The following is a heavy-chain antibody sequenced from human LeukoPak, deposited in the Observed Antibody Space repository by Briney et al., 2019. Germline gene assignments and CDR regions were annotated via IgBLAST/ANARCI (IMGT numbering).Heavy chain of an antibody. J-gene: IGHJ5*02. CDR1: GGSISSSNW. CDR2: IYHSGCT. D-gene: IGHD2-2*01. CDR3: ARDAAYPYCSSTSCYENWFDP. Sequence: SETLSLTGAVSGGSISSSNWWSWVRQPPGKGLEWIGEIYHSGCTNYNPSLKSRVTISVDKSKNQFSLKLSSVTAADTAVYYCARDAAYPYCSSTSCYENWFDPWGQGTLVTVSS. V-gene: IGHV4-4*02.